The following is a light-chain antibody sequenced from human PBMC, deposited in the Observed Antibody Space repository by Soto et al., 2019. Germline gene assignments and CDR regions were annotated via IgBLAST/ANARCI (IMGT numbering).Light chain of an antibody. V-gene: IGKV1-5*03. Sequence: DIQMTQSPSTLSASVGDRVTITCRASQSITYWLAWYQQRPGKAPNLLIYKASTLESGFPSRFSGSGSGTEFTLTISSLQPDDFATYYCQHYSSYPIAFGGGTKVEIK. CDR2: KAS. CDR1: QSITYW. J-gene: IGKJ4*01. CDR3: QHYSSYPIA.